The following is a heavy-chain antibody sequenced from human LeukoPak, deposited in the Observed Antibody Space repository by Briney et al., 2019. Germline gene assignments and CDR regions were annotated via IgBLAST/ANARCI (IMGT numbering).Heavy chain of an antibody. D-gene: IGHD3-16*01. CDR2: IYYSGST. J-gene: IGHJ6*03. CDR1: AGSISLYNTYY. Sequence: SETLSLTCTVSAGSISLYNTYYWNWIRQSPGKGLEWIGYIYYSGSTNYNPSLKSRVTISVDTSKNQFSLKLSSVTAADTAVYYCARAYGNWGTYYYYYMDVWGKGTTVTISS. CDR3: ARAYGNWGTYYYYYMDV. V-gene: IGHV4-59*01.